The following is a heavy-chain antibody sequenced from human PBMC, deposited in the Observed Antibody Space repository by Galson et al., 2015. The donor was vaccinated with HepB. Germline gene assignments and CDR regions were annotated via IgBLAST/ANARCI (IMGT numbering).Heavy chain of an antibody. V-gene: IGHV3-15*01. Sequence: SLRLSCAASGFTFSNAWMNWVLQAPGKGLEWVGRIKSKTDGGTTDYAAPVKGRFTISRDDSRNTLYLQMNSLKTEDTAVYYCTTDVVPAVALDYWGQGTLVPVSS. D-gene: IGHD2-21*02. CDR3: TTDVVPAVALDY. CDR1: GFTFSNAW. CDR2: IKSKTDGGTT. J-gene: IGHJ4*01.